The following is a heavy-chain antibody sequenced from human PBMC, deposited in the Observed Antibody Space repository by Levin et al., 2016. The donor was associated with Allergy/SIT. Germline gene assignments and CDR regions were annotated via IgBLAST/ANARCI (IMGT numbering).Heavy chain of an antibody. V-gene: IGHV3-43*01. CDR2: ISGDGGST. D-gene: IGHD2-8*01. Sequence: PGKGLEWVSLISGDGGSTYYADSVKGRFTVSRDNAKNSLYLQMNSLRVEDTGFYYCARGGGRSNGVYVDFDYWGQGTVVTVSS. J-gene: IGHJ4*02. CDR3: ARGGGRSNGVYVDFDY.